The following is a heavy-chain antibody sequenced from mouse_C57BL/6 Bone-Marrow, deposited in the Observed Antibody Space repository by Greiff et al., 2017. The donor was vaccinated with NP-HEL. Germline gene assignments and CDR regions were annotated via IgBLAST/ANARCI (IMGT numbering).Heavy chain of an antibody. Sequence: VQLQQSGAELARPGASVKLSCKASGYTFTSYGISWVKQRTGQGLEWIGEIYPRSGNTYYNEKFKGQATLTADNSSSTAYMGPRSLTSEGAAVYFCAGIYDGNYAWFAYWGQGTLVTVSA. D-gene: IGHD2-1*01. CDR1: GYTFTSYG. V-gene: IGHV1-81*01. J-gene: IGHJ3*01. CDR3: AGIYDGNYAWFAY. CDR2: IYPRSGNT.